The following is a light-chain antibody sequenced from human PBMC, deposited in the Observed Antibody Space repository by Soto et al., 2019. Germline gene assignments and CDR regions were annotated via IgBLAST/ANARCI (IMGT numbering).Light chain of an antibody. J-gene: IGLJ1*01. Sequence: QSALTQPASVSGSPGQSFTISCTGTINVVGTYSVVSWYQQHPGKAPKLVFFEANNRPSGISTRFTGSRSGNTASLTISGLQPEDEADYYCCSNTASGTLYVFGTGTKLTVL. CDR3: CSNTASGTLYV. CDR2: EAN. V-gene: IGLV2-14*02. CDR1: INVVGTYSV.